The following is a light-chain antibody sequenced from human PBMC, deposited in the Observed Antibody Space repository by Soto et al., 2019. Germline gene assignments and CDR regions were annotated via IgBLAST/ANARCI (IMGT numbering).Light chain of an antibody. CDR3: QQYYSYPIT. CDR2: AAA. Sequence: EIRVSQSPSTLSLSVGDRVTITCRASQTISMWLSWYQQEPGNAPKLLLYAAATLQSGVPSRFISGGSGTDFSLTISCLQSEDFVTYYCQQYYSYPITFGQGTRLEIK. J-gene: IGKJ5*01. CDR1: QTISMW. V-gene: IGKV1-5*01.